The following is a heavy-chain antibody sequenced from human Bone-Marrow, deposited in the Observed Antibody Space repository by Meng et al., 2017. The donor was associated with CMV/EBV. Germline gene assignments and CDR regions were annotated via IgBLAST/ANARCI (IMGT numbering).Heavy chain of an antibody. V-gene: IGHV4-59*12. Sequence: SETLSLTCTVSGGSISSYYWSWIRQPPGKGLEWIGYIYYSGSTNYNPSLKSRVTISVDTSKNQFSLKLSSVTAADTAVYYCAREEGYCSSTSCYRGGNWFDPWGQGTLVTVSS. CDR3: AREEGYCSSTSCYRGGNWFDP. CDR1: GGSISSYY. J-gene: IGHJ5*02. D-gene: IGHD2-2*02. CDR2: IYYSGST.